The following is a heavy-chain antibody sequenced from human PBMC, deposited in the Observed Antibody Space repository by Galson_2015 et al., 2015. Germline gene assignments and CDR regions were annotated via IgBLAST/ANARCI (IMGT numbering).Heavy chain of an antibody. Sequence: SVKVSCKASGYTFSSFAMNWVRQAPGQGLEWMGWINTNTGNPTYAQGFTGRFVFSLDTSVSTTYLHISSLEAEDTAMYYCARAGAVAGIWYFDLWGRGTLVTVSS. CDR2: INTNTGNP. CDR3: ARAGAVAGIWYFDL. J-gene: IGHJ2*01. CDR1: GYTFSSFA. D-gene: IGHD6-19*01. V-gene: IGHV7-4-1*02.